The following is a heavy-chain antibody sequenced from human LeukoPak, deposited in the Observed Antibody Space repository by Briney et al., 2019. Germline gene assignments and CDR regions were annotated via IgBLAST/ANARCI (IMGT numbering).Heavy chain of an antibody. V-gene: IGHV4-34*01. CDR2: INHSGST. J-gene: IGHJ4*02. CDR1: GGSFSGYY. CDR3: ARHATVTTRVFDY. Sequence: PSETLSLTCAVYGGSFSGYYWSWIRQPPGKGLEWIGEINHSGSTNYNPSLKSRVTISVDTSKNQFSLKLSSVTAADTAVYYCARHATVTTRVFDYWGQGTLVTVSS. D-gene: IGHD4-11*01.